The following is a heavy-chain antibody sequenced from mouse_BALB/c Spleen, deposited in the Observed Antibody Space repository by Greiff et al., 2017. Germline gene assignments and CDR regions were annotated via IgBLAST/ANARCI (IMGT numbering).Heavy chain of an antibody. Sequence: EVKLVESGGGLVKPGGSLKLSCAASGFTFSDYYMYWVRQTPEKRLEWVATISDGGSYTYYPDSVKGRFTISRDNAKNNLYLQMSSLKSEDTAMYYCARGDGYWFAYWGQGTLVTVSA. V-gene: IGHV5-4*02. D-gene: IGHD2-3*01. J-gene: IGHJ3*01. CDR1: GFTFSDYY. CDR3: ARGDGYWFAY. CDR2: ISDGGSYT.